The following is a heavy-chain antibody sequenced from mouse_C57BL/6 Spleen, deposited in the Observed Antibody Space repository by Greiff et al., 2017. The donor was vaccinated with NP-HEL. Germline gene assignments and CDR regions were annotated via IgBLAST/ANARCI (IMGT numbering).Heavy chain of an antibody. V-gene: IGHV5-17*01. Sequence: EVQGVESGGGLVKPGGSLKLSCAASGFTFSDYGMHWVRQAPEKGLEWVAYISSGGSTIYYADTVKGRFTISRDNAKNTLFLQMTSLRSEDTAMDYCARSKFSFDVWGTGTTVTVSS. CDR3: ARSKFSFDV. CDR2: ISSGGSTI. J-gene: IGHJ1*03. CDR1: GFTFSDYG.